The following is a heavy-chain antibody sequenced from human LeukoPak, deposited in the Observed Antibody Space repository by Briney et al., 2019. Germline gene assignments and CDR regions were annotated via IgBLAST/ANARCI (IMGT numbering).Heavy chain of an antibody. J-gene: IGHJ4*02. Sequence: SETLSLTCTASGGSISSYYWSWIRQPPGKGLEWIGYIYYSGSTSYNPSLKSRVTISVDTSKSQFSLKLTSVTAADTAVYYCSGAAPITFDYWGQGTLVTVSS. V-gene: IGHV4-59*08. CDR1: GGSISSYY. CDR2: IYYSGST. D-gene: IGHD3-10*01. CDR3: SGAAPITFDY.